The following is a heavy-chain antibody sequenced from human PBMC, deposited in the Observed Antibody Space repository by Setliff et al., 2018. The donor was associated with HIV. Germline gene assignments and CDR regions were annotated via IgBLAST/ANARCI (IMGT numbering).Heavy chain of an antibody. CDR2: INPSGGST. CDR1: GGTFSSYA. D-gene: IGHD2-15*01. Sequence: ASVKVSCKASGGTFSSYAISWVRQAPGQGLEWMGWINPSGGSTSYAQKFQDRVTMTSDTSTSTIYMELSSLRSEDTAVFYCARDRVAAKASSYDYWGRGTLVTVSS. CDR3: ARDRVAAKASSYDY. J-gene: IGHJ4*02. V-gene: IGHV1-46*01.